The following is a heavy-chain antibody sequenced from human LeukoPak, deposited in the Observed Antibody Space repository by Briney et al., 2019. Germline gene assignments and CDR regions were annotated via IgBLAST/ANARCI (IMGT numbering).Heavy chain of an antibody. CDR2: IYPGDSDT. J-gene: IGHJ4*02. V-gene: IGHV5-51*01. CDR1: GYSFTSYW. CDR3: ARRIYSSSWYSVDYFDY. D-gene: IGHD6-13*01. Sequence: GESLKISCKGSGYSFTSYWIGWVRRMPGKGLEWMGIIYPGDSDTRYSPSFQGQVTISADKSISTAYLQWSSLKASDTAMYYCARRIYSSSWYSVDYFDYWGQGTLVTVSS.